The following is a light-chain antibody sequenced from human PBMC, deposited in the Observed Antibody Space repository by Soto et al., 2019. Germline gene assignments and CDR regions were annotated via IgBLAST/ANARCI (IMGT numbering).Light chain of an antibody. V-gene: IGKV1-5*01. J-gene: IGKJ3*01. CDR3: QQYNSYSC. CDR1: QSISSW. CDR2: DAS. Sequence: DIQMTQSPSTLSASVGDRVTITCRASQSISSWLAWYQQKPGKAPKLLIYDASSLESGVPSRFSGSGSGTEFTLTISSLQPDDFATYYCQQYNSYSCFGPGTKVDIK.